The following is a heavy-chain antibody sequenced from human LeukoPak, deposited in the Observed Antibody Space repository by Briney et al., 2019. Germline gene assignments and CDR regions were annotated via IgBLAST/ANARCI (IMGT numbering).Heavy chain of an antibody. D-gene: IGHD3-3*01. V-gene: IGHV4-34*01. CDR2: INHSGST. CDR3: ARGGRYYNTVSGLYTYNWFDP. Sequence: PSETLSLTCAVYGGSFSGYYWSWIRQPPGKGLEWIGEINHSGSTNYNPSLKSRVTISVDTSKNQFSLTLRSGNNADTAVYYCARGGRYYNTVSGLYTYNWFDPWGQGTLVTVSS. CDR1: GGSFSGYY. J-gene: IGHJ5*02.